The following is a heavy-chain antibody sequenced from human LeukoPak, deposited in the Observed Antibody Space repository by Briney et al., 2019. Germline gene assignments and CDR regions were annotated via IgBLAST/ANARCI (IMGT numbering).Heavy chain of an antibody. D-gene: IGHD2-15*01. CDR3: ATDLTRRPLYGMDV. J-gene: IGHJ6*02. V-gene: IGHV1-24*01. CDR2: FDPEDGET. CDR1: RYTLTELS. Sequence: ASVKASCKVSRYTLTELSMHWVRQAPGKRLEWMGGFDPEDGETIYAQKFQGRVTMTEDTSTDTAYMELSSLRSEDTAVYYCATDLTRRPLYGMDVWGQGTTVTVSS.